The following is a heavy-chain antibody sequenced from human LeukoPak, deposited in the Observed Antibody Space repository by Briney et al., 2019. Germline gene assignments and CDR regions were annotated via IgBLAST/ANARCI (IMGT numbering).Heavy chain of an antibody. Sequence: SETLSLTCTVSGGSISSDDYYWSWIRQPPGKGLGWIGHITYSGSTDYSPSLRSRVTMSIDTSKNQFSLKLNSVTAAETAMYFCARGGVGGYDYFDSWGQGTLVAVSS. CDR3: ARGGVGGYDYFDS. V-gene: IGHV4-30-4*01. CDR2: ITYSGST. D-gene: IGHD5-12*01. CDR1: GGSISSDDYY. J-gene: IGHJ4*02.